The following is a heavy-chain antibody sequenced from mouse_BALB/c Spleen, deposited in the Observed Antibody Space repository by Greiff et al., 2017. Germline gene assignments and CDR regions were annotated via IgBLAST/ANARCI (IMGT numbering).Heavy chain of an antibody. D-gene: IGHD2-4*01. CDR3: ARHGYDYDGTFYAMDY. V-gene: IGHV5-9-3*01. Sequence: EVQRVESGGGLVKPGGSLKLSCAASGFTFSSYAMSWVRQTPEKRLEWVATISSGGSYTYYPDSVKGRFTISRDNAKNTLYLQMSSLRSEDTAMYYCARHGYDYDGTFYAMDYWGQGTSVTVSS. J-gene: IGHJ4*01. CDR1: GFTFSSYA. CDR2: ISSGGSYT.